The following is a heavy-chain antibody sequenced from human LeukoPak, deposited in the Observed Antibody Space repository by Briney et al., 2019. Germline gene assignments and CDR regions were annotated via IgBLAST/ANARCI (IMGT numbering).Heavy chain of an antibody. Sequence: GSLRLSCAASGFTFSSHWMNWVRQAPGKGLEWVANIKEDGSENYYVDSVKGRFTISRDNAKNSLCLQMNSLRAEDTAIYYCVRSGGYWGQGTLVTVSS. D-gene: IGHD1-26*01. CDR1: GFTFSSHW. V-gene: IGHV3-7*05. CDR3: VRSGGY. J-gene: IGHJ4*02. CDR2: IKEDGSEN.